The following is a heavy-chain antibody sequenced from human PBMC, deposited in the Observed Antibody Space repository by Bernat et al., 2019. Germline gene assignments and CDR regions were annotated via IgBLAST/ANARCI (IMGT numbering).Heavy chain of an antibody. CDR3: ARLPQCSSAVCSFYGMDV. Sequence: QVQLQESGPGLVKPSQTLSLTCTVSGGSISSGGYYWSWIRQHPGKGLEWIGYIYYSGSTYYNPSLKSRVTISVDTSKNQFSLNLSSVTAADTAVYYCARLPQCSSAVCSFYGMDVWGQGTTVTVS. CDR1: GGSISSGGYY. V-gene: IGHV4-31*03. CDR2: IYYSGST. J-gene: IGHJ6*02. D-gene: IGHD6-19*01.